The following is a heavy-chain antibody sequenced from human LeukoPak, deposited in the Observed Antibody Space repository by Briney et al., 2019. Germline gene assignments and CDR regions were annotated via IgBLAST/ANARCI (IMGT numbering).Heavy chain of an antibody. Sequence: GGSLRLSCAASGFTFSDNWMTWVRQAPGKGLEWVANINQDGRGRYYVDSVQGRFIISRDNAQNSVHLQMNSLRAEGTAVYYYATRYCSIAACRASSYKCMDDWGKGTTVIVSS. J-gene: IGHJ6*04. CDR3: ATRYCSIAACRASSYKCMDD. CDR1: GFTFSDNW. CDR2: INQDGRGR. D-gene: IGHD2-2*01. V-gene: IGHV3-7*01.